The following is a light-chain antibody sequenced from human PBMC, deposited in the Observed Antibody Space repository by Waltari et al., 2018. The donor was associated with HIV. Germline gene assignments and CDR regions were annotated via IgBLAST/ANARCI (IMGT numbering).Light chain of an antibody. J-gene: IGKJ1*01. V-gene: IGKV3-11*01. Sequence: EIVLTQSPATLSLSPGERATLSCRASQSVSSYLAWYQQKRGQAPRLLIYDVSSRATGIPARFSGSGSGTDFTLTISSLEPEDFAVYYCHQRNSWWTFGQGTKVEIK. CDR1: QSVSSY. CDR3: HQRNSWWT. CDR2: DVS.